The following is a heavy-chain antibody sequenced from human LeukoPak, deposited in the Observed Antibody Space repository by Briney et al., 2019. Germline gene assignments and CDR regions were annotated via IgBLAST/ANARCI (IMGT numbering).Heavy chain of an antibody. CDR1: GFTFSNSW. D-gene: IGHD1-26*01. CDR3: ARVVGAHEDFDY. V-gene: IGHV3-7*01. CDR2: INKDGTLT. J-gene: IGHJ4*02. Sequence: PGGSLRLSCAVSGFTFSNSWMSWVREAPGKGLEWVANINKDGTLTYYVDSMRGRFTISRDNAKSSLYLQMNSVRAEDTALYFCARVVGAHEDFDYWGQGTTVTVSS.